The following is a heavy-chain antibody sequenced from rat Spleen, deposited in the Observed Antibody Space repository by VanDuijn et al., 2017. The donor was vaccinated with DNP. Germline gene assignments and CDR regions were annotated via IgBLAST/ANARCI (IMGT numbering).Heavy chain of an antibody. V-gene: IGHV5-25*01. J-gene: IGHJ2*01. D-gene: IGHD1-2*01. CDR1: GFTFSSYD. CDR2: VNTGGGIT. CDR3: ARHGDYSSYIYVRYFDY. Sequence: EVQLVESGGGLLQPGRSLKLSCAASGFTFSSYDMAWVRQAPSKGLEWVASVNTGGGITYYRDSVKGRFTVSRDNAKSTLYLQMDSLRSEDTATYYCARHGDYSSYIYVRYFDYWGQGVMVTVSS.